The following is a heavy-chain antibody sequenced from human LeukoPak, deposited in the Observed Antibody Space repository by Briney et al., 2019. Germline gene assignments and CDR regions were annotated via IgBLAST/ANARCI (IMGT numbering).Heavy chain of an antibody. Sequence: GGSLRLSCVTSGFTFSSYWMTWVRQAPGKGLEWVANINQDGHEKNYADSVKGRFTISRDNSKNTLYLQMNSLRAEDTAVYYCARELPPVVTYYFDYWGQGTLVTVSS. V-gene: IGHV3-7*01. CDR2: INQDGHEK. J-gene: IGHJ4*02. D-gene: IGHD2-15*01. CDR1: GFTFSSYW. CDR3: ARELPPVVTYYFDY.